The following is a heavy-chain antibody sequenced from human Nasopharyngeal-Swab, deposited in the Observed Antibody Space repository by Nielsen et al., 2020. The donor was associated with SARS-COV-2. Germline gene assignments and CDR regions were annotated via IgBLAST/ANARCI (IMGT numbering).Heavy chain of an antibody. CDR3: ARDEDV. Sequence: WVRQAPGQGLEWMGWINTANGDTRYSQKFQDRVTISTDTSAISTDTSATTAYVELSSLGSEDTAVYFCARDEDVWGQGTTVTVSS. CDR2: INTANGDT. V-gene: IGHV1-3*04. J-gene: IGHJ6*02.